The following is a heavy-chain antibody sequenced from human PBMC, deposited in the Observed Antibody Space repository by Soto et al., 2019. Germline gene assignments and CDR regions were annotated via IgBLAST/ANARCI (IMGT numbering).Heavy chain of an antibody. CDR2: IDTRGGSA. Sequence: QSQLVQSGAEVKKPGASANISCKASGYTFTRYNIHWVRQAPGQGLEWLGIIDTRGGSADYTQRFQGRVTLTRYTSTGTGYMYLSSLGSEDTAVYYCARDLPRDLVRGSFDIWGQGTLVTVSS. CDR1: GYTFTRYN. V-gene: IGHV1-46*01. J-gene: IGHJ3*02. D-gene: IGHD3-10*02. CDR3: ARDLPRDLVRGSFDI.